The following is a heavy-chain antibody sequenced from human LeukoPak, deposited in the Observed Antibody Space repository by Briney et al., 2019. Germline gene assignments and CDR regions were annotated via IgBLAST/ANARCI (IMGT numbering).Heavy chain of an antibody. D-gene: IGHD5-12*01. CDR1: GGSISSYY. V-gene: IGHV4-59*01. J-gene: IGHJ4*02. Sequence: KPSETLSLTCTVSGGSISSYYWSWIRQPPGKGLEWIGYIYYSGSTNYSPSLKSRVTISVDTSKNQFSLKLSSVTAADTAVYYCARDRSGYDLGRYFDYWGQGTLVTVSS. CDR3: ARDRSGYDLGRYFDY. CDR2: IYYSGST.